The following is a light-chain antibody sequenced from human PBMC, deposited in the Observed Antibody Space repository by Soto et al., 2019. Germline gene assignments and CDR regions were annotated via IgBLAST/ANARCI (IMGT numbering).Light chain of an antibody. V-gene: IGKV3-20*01. CDR1: QSVSSSY. CDR3: QQYGSSLRT. Sequence: EIVLTQTPGTLSLSQGKRATLSCRASQSVSSSYLAWYQQKPGQAPRLLIYGASSRATGIPDRFSGSGSGTDFTLTISILEPEDFAVYYCQQYGSSLRTFGQGTNVDIK. CDR2: GAS. J-gene: IGKJ1*01.